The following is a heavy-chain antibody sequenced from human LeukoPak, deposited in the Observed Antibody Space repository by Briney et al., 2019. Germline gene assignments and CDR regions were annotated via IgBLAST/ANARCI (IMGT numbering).Heavy chain of an antibody. J-gene: IGHJ6*02. V-gene: IGHV1-2*02. CDR3: ARYCSGGSCGMDV. CDR2: INPNSGGT. CDR1: GYTFTGYY. D-gene: IGHD2-15*01. Sequence: ASVKVSCKASGYTFTGYYMHWVRQAHGQGLEWMGWINPNSGGTNYAQKFQGRVTMTRDTSISTAYMELSRLRSDDTAVYYCARYCSGGSCGMDVWGQGTTVTVSS.